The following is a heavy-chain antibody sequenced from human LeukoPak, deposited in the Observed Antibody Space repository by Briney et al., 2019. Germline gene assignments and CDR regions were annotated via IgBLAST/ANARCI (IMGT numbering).Heavy chain of an antibody. CDR2: ITNSGNSK. D-gene: IGHD3-10*01. Sequence: GGSLRLSCAASEFTFSSYSMNWVRQAPGKGLEWVSYITNSGNSKSYADSVKGRFTISRDNTKNSLYLQMNSLRAEDTAVYYCARDESMVRGVIITPPYFDYWGQGTLVTVSS. V-gene: IGHV3-48*01. CDR1: EFTFSSYS. CDR3: ARDESMVRGVIITPPYFDY. J-gene: IGHJ4*02.